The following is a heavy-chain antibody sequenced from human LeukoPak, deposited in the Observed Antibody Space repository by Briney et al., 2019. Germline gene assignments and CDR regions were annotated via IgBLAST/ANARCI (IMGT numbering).Heavy chain of an antibody. V-gene: IGHV3-48*04. CDR3: ARVRMSEDYDYVWEGFDY. Sequence: PGGSLRLSCAASGFTFSSYAMSWVRQAPGKGLEWVSYISSSSSTIYYADSVKGRFTISRDNAKNSLYLQMNSLRAEDTAVYYCARVRMSEDYDYVWEGFDYWGQGTLVTVSS. CDR1: GFTFSSYA. CDR2: ISSSSSTI. D-gene: IGHD3-16*01. J-gene: IGHJ4*02.